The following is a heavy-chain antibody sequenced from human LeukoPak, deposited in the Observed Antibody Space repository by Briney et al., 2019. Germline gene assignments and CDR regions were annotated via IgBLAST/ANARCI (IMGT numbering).Heavy chain of an antibody. J-gene: IGHJ5*02. Sequence: SETLSLTCTVSGVSFSTYYWTWIRQPAGKGLEWIGRIYSSGNTNYNPSLKSRVTISVDTSKNQFSLKLSSVTAADTAMYYCARQSRQLPLDPWGQGTLVTVSS. CDR3: ARQSRQLPLDP. D-gene: IGHD6-6*01. CDR1: GVSFSTYY. CDR2: IYSSGNT. V-gene: IGHV4-4*07.